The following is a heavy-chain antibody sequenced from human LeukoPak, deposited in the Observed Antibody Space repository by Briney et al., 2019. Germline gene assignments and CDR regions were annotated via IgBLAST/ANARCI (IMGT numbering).Heavy chain of an antibody. CDR3: ARQGATTLFDY. Sequence: PSETLSLTCTVSGGSISSYYWSWIRQPPGKGLEWIGYIYTIWSTNYNPSLKSRVTISVDTSKNQFSLKLSSVTAADTAVYYCARQGATTLFDYWGQGTLVTVSS. CDR2: IYTIWST. D-gene: IGHD5-12*01. J-gene: IGHJ4*02. CDR1: GGSISSYY. V-gene: IGHV4-4*09.